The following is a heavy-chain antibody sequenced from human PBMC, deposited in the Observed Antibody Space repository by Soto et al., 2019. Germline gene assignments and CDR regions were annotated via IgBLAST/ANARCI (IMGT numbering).Heavy chain of an antibody. CDR3: ASSSDSSGYHSVGWLGRAPIDI. CDR1: GYTFSSYA. D-gene: IGHD3-22*01. J-gene: IGHJ3*02. V-gene: IGHV1-69*01. Sequence: GSSVTVSCTSCGYTFSSYAISWGRQGPGQGLDFIVGIIAIFGTANYAQKFQGRVTITADESTSTAYMELSSLRSEDTAVYYCASSSDSSGYHSVGWLGRAPIDIWGQGTMVTVSS. CDR2: IIAIFGTA.